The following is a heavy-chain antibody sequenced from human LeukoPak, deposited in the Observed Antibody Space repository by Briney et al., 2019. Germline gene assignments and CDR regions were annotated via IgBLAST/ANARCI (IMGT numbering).Heavy chain of an antibody. CDR2: IYYSGST. D-gene: IGHD3-9*01. J-gene: IGHJ5*02. CDR3: ARGDYDILTGYYDLNWFDP. Sequence: PSETLSLTCTVSGGSISSSSYYWGWIRQPPGKGLEWIGSIYYSGSTYYNPSLKSRVTISVDTSKNQFSLKLSSVTAADTAVYYCARGDYDILTGYYDLNWFDPWGQGTLVTVSS. CDR1: GGSISSSSYY. V-gene: IGHV4-39*07.